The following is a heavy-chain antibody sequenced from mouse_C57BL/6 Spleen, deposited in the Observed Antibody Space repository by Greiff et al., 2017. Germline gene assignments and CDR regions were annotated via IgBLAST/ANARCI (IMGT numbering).Heavy chain of an antibody. CDR2: IYPGSGNT. V-gene: IGHV1-76*01. CDR1: GYTFTDYY. Sequence: QVQLQQSGAELVRPGASVKLSCKASGYTFTDYYINWVKQRPGQGLEWIARIYPGSGNTYYNEKFKGKATLTAEKSSSTAYMQLSSLTSEDSAVYFCARSILRYPMDYWGQGTSVTVSS. D-gene: IGHD1-1*01. CDR3: ARSILRYPMDY. J-gene: IGHJ4*01.